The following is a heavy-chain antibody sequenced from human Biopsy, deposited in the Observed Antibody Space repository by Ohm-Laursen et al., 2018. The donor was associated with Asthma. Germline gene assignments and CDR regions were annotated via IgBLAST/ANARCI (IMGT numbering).Heavy chain of an antibody. CDR3: ARKAGSCISRTCYSLDF. D-gene: IGHD2-2*01. Sequence: GALVKVSCKSLGGTFNTYVIGWVRQAPGQGLEWMGGINSVFGTTTYPQKFQDRVTITADDSTSTVYMELSSLRSEDTAVYYYARKAGSCISRTCYSLDFWGQGTLVTVSS. CDR2: INSVFGTT. CDR1: GGTFNTYV. V-gene: IGHV1-69*13. J-gene: IGHJ4*02.